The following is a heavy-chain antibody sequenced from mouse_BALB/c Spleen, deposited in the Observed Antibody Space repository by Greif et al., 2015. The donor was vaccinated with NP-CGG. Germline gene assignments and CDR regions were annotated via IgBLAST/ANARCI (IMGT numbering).Heavy chain of an antibody. CDR3: ARDGNYWYFDV. CDR2: IDPSDSET. J-gene: IGHJ1*01. Sequence: VQLQESGPQLVRPGASVKISCKASGYSFTSYWMHWVKQRPGQGLEWIGMIDPSDSETRLNQKFKDKATLTVDKSSSTAYMQPSSPTSEDSAVYYCARDGNYWYFDVWGAGTTVTVSS. V-gene: IGHV1S126*01. CDR1: GYSFTSYW. D-gene: IGHD2-1*01.